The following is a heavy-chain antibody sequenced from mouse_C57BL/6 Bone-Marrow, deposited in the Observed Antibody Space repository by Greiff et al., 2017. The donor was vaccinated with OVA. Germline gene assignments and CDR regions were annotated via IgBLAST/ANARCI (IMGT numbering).Heavy chain of an antibody. V-gene: IGHV1-61*01. D-gene: IGHD4-1*01. CDR1: GYTFTSYW. CDR2: IYPSDSET. J-gene: IGHJ2*01. Sequence: VQLQQPGAELVRPGSSVKLSCKASGYTFTSYWMDWVKQRPGRGLEWIGNIYPSDSETHYNQKFKDKATLTVDKSSSTAYMQLSSLTSEDSAVYYCAREGGITGRHFDYWGQGTTLTVSS. CDR3: AREGGITGRHFDY.